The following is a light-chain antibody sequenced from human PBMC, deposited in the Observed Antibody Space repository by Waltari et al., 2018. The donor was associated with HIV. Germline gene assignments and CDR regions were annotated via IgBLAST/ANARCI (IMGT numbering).Light chain of an antibody. CDR1: SSDVWSYNL. Sequence: QSALIQPASVSGSFGQSINIPCTGNSSDVWSYNLVSWYQYHPGKAPTLIIYEVSKRPSGVSNRCSGSKTGNTASLTVSGLQAEDEAHYYCCSYARSGMPFGGGTKLTVL. CDR2: EVS. CDR3: CSYARSGMP. J-gene: IGLJ2*01. V-gene: IGLV2-23*02.